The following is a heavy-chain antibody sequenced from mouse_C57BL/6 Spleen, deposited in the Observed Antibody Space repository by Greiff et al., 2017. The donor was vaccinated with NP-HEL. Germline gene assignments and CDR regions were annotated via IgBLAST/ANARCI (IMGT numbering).Heavy chain of an antibody. CDR3: ARAKTGAWFAY. J-gene: IGHJ3*01. V-gene: IGHV1-52*01. D-gene: IGHD4-1*01. CDR1: GYTFTSYW. CDR2: IDPSDSET. Sequence: VKLQQPGAELVRPGSSVKLSCKASGYTFTSYWMHWVKQRPIQGLEWIGNIDPSDSETHYNQKFKDKATLTVDKSSSTAYMQLSSLTSEDSAVYYCARAKTGAWFAYWGQGTLVTVSA.